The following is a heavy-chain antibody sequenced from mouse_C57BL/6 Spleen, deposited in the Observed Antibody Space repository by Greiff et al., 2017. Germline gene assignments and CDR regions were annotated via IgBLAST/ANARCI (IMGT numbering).Heavy chain of an antibody. D-gene: IGHD1-1*01. CDR1: GYTFTSYW. CDR2: IDPNSGGT. J-gene: IGHJ2*01. CDR3: ARDYYGSSYGY. V-gene: IGHV1-72*01. Sequence: QVQLQQSGAELVKPGASVQLSCTASGYTFTSYWMHWVKQRPGRGLEWIGRIDPNSGGTYYNEKFKGKATLTVDKPSSTGYMQLSSLTSEDYDVEYCARDYYGSSYGYWGQGTTLTVSS.